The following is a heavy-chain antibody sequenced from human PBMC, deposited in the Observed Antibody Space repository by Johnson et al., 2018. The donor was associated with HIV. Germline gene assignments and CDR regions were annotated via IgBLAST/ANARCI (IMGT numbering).Heavy chain of an antibody. CDR2: LNWNAGST. D-gene: IGHD3-16*01. Sequence: VQLVESGGGVVRPGGSLRLSCAASGFTFDDYGMSWVRQVPGKGLEWVSGLNWNAGSTGYAELVKGRFTISRDNSKNTLYLQMNSLRAEDTAVYYCAREFGDLRAFDIWGQGTMVTVSS. J-gene: IGHJ3*02. CDR1: GFTFDDYG. V-gene: IGHV3-20*04. CDR3: AREFGDLRAFDI.